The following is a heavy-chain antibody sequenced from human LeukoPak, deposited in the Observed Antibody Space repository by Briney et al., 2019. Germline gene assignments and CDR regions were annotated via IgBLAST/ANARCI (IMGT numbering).Heavy chain of an antibody. CDR3: ARRGYDNLTGLDY. Sequence: ASVKLSCKASGYTFTSYYMHWGRDAPGQGLELKGILNPSGDSTSYAQKFQGRVTMTRDTDTSTVNMELSSQRSEDTDVYYCARRGYDNLTGLDYWGQGTLVTVSS. D-gene: IGHD3-9*01. CDR2: LNPSGDST. CDR1: GYTFTSYY. J-gene: IGHJ4*02. V-gene: IGHV1-46*01.